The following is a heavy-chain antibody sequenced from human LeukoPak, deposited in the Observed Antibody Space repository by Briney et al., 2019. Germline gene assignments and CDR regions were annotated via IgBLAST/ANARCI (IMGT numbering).Heavy chain of an antibody. V-gene: IGHV1-46*01. CDR2: INPSGGST. D-gene: IGHD6-13*01. Sequence: ASVKVSCKASGYTFTSYYMHWVRQAPGQGLEWMGIINPSGGSTSYAQKFQGRVTMTRDTSTSTVYMELSSLRSEDTAVYYCARSIAAAGGRRLGNWFDPWGQGTLVTVSS. J-gene: IGHJ5*02. CDR3: ARSIAAAGGRRLGNWFDP. CDR1: GYTFTSYY.